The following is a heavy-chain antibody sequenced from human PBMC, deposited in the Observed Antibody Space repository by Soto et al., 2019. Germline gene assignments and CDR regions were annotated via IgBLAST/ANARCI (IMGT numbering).Heavy chain of an antibody. V-gene: IGHV3-53*01. J-gene: IGHJ4*02. CDR3: ARGHYDILTGYYFFDY. CDR1: GFTVINNY. D-gene: IGHD3-9*01. Sequence: PGGSLTLSCAAAGFTVINNYMNWVRQAPGKGLEWVAVIYSDGSTYYADSVKGRFTISRDNSKNTLYLQMNSLRAEDTAVYYCARGHYDILTGYYFFDYWGQGTLVTVSS. CDR2: IYSDGST.